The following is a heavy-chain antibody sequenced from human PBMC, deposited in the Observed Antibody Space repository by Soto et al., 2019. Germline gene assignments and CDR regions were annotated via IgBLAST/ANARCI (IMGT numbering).Heavy chain of an antibody. J-gene: IGHJ3*02. CDR1: GFTFSSYA. D-gene: IGHD1-1*01. CDR3: ARVIINWNDGRPDAFDI. V-gene: IGHV3-23*01. CDR2: ISGSGGST. Sequence: PGGSLRLSCAASGFTFSSYAMSWVRQAPGKGLEWVSAISGSGGSTYYADSVKGRFTISRDNSKNTLYLQMNSLRAEDTAMYYCARVIINWNDGRPDAFDIWGQGTMVTVSS.